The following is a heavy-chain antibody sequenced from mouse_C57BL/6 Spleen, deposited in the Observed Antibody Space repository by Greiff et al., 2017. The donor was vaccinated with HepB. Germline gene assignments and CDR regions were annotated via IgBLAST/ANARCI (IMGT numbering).Heavy chain of an antibody. CDR3: APDLLWSFDY. Sequence: VQLQQSGPELVKPGASVKMSCKASGYTFTDYNMHWVKQSHGKSLEWIGYINPNNGGTSYNQKFKGKATLTVNKSSSTAYMELRSLTSEDSAVYYCAPDLLWSFDYWGQGTTLTVSS. CDR2: INPNNGGT. J-gene: IGHJ2*01. CDR1: GYTFTDYN. D-gene: IGHD2-1*01. V-gene: IGHV1-22*01.